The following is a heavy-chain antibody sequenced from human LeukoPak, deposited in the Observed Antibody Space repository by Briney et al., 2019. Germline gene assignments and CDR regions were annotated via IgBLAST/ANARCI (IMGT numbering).Heavy chain of an antibody. D-gene: IGHD3-22*01. J-gene: IGHJ3*02. CDR2: INHSGST. V-gene: IGHV4-34*01. CDR3: ARYTLRTYYYDSSGYVSPTDAFDI. CDR1: GGSFSGYY. Sequence: TSETLSLTCAVYGGSFSGYYWSWIRQPPGKRLEWIGEINHSGSTNYNPSLKSRVTISVDTSKNQFSLKLSSVTAADTAVYYCARYTLRTYYYDSSGYVSPTDAFDIWGQGTMVTVSS.